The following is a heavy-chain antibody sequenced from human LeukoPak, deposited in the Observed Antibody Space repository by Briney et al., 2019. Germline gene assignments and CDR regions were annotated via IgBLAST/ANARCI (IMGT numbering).Heavy chain of an antibody. V-gene: IGHV1-18*01. D-gene: IGHD5-12*01. Sequence: GASVKVSCKASGYRFTSYGIAWVRQAPGQGLEWMGWINTYKGNTIYAQKFQGRVTMTTDTSTSTGYMELRSLRSDDTAVYYCARGSGYSGYGGINDAFDIWGQGTMVTVSS. CDR1: GYRFTSYG. CDR3: ARGSGYSGYGGINDAFDI. J-gene: IGHJ3*02. CDR2: INTYKGNT.